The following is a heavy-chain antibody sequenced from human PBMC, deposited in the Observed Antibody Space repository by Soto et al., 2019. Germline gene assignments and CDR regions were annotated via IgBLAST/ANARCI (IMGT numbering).Heavy chain of an antibody. J-gene: IGHJ4*02. Sequence: PSETLSLTCTVSSSPINSRYYWGWIRQTPGKGLEWVASIYHSGSTHYNPSLKSRATISVDTSNNQFSLRLSSVTAADTATYYCARNTSGRNFDYWGQGTQVTVSS. D-gene: IGHD6-19*01. CDR1: SSPINSRYY. V-gene: IGHV4-38-2*02. CDR3: ARNTSGRNFDY. CDR2: IYHSGST.